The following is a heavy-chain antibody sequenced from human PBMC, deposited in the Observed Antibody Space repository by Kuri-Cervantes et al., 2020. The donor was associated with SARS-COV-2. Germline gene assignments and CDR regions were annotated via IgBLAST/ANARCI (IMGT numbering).Heavy chain of an antibody. Sequence: ASVKVSCKASGGTFSSYGISWVRQAPGQGLEWMGWISAYNGNTNYAQKLQGRVTMTTDTSTSTAYMELRSLRSDDTAVYYCARDWVEHTYYYMDVWGKGTTVTVSS. CDR2: ISAYNGNT. CDR3: ARDWVEHTYYYMDV. CDR1: GGTFSSYG. D-gene: IGHD6-13*01. J-gene: IGHJ6*03. V-gene: IGHV1-18*01.